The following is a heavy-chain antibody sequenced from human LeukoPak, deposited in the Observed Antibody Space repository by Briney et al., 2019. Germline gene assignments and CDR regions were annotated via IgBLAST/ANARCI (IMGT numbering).Heavy chain of an antibody. CDR1: GFTFSSYS. Sequence: PGGSLRLSCAASGFTFSSYSMTWVRQAPGKGLEWVSYISSSSSSIYYADSVKGRFTISRDNAKSSLYLQMDSLRAEDTAVYYCARGDNWNSYYYYYMDVWGKGTTVTVSS. V-gene: IGHV3-48*04. CDR2: ISSSSSSI. J-gene: IGHJ6*03. D-gene: IGHD1-7*01. CDR3: ARGDNWNSYYYYYMDV.